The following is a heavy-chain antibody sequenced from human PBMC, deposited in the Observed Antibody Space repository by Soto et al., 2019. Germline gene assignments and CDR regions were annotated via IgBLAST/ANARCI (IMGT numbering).Heavy chain of an antibody. D-gene: IGHD3-10*01. CDR3: ARVTAASSGNMVRGGVPLYGMDV. CDR2: ISAYNGNT. Sequence: ASVKVSCKASGYTFTSYGISWVRQAPGQGLEWMGWISAYNGNTNYAQKLQGRVTMTTDTSTSTAYMELRSLRSDDTAVYYCARVTAASSGNMVRGGVPLYGMDVWGQGTTVTVSS. V-gene: IGHV1-18*01. J-gene: IGHJ6*02. CDR1: GYTFTSYG.